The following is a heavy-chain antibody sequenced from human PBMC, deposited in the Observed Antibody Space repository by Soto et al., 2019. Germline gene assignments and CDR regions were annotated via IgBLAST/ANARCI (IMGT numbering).Heavy chain of an antibody. Sequence: SETLSLTCTVSGGSISSGGYYWSWIRQHPGKGLEWIGYIYYSGSTYYNPSLKSRVTISVDTSKNQFSLKLSSVTAADTAVYYCARVVGVVVPAEIGGYNWFDPWGQGTLVTVSS. D-gene: IGHD2-2*01. CDR2: IYYSGST. J-gene: IGHJ5*02. CDR1: GGSISSGGYY. CDR3: ARVVGVVVPAEIGGYNWFDP. V-gene: IGHV4-31*03.